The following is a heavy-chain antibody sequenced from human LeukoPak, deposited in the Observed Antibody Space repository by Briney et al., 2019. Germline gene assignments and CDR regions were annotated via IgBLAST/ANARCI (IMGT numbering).Heavy chain of an antibody. J-gene: IGHJ4*02. CDR2: ITPGGSSI. D-gene: IGHD1-14*01. CDR3: ARSNQANDY. Sequence: GVSLSRSCAAPGFTYSSYWMHWLRQVPGKGLVSVARITPGGSSITYADSVKSRFTLSRDNAKTTLYLQMDSLRAEDTGVYYCARSNQANDYWGQGTLVTVSP. V-gene: IGHV3-74*01. CDR1: GFTYSSYW.